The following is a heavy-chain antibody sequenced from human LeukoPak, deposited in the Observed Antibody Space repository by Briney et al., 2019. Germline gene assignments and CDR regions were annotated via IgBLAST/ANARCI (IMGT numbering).Heavy chain of an antibody. D-gene: IGHD2-2*01. V-gene: IGHV3-48*01. CDR1: GFTFSSYR. CDR3: ARVRDAYNYFHY. Sequence: GGSLRLSCAASGFTFSSYRMNWVSQAPGKGLEWLSFISGSGDTIYYADSVKGRFTMSRDNARNSLFLQMNSLRAEDTAVYYCARVRDAYNYFHYWGQGTLVTVSS. J-gene: IGHJ4*02. CDR2: ISGSGDTI.